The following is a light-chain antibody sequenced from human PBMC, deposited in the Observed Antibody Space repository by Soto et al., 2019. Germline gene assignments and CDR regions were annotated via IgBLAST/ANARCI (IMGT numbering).Light chain of an antibody. J-gene: IGKJ1*01. V-gene: IGKV3-20*01. CDR1: QSVSSTY. CDR2: ATS. CDR3: GQYASSPWT. Sequence: EIVLTQSPGTLSLSPGESATLSCRASQSVSSTYFAWYQQRPGQSPRLLIYATSSTATGIPDRFSGSGSGTDFTLTISRLEPEDFAVYYCGQYASSPWTFGQGTKVEIK.